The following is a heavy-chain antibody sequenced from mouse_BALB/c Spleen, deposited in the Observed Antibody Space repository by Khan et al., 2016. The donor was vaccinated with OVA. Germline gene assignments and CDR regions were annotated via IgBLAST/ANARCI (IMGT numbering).Heavy chain of an antibody. D-gene: IGHD2-3*01. V-gene: IGHV1-69*02. J-gene: IGHJ3*01. CDR2: IYPSDSYT. Sequence: QVQLQQPGTELVRPGASVKLSCKASGYTFTNYWINWVKQRPGQGLEWIGNIYPSDSYTNYHQKFNDKATLTVDKSSSTAYMQLSSPTSEGSAVFYRTREGGDGSSFAYWGQGTLVTVSA. CDR3: TREGGDGSSFAY. CDR1: GYTFTNYW.